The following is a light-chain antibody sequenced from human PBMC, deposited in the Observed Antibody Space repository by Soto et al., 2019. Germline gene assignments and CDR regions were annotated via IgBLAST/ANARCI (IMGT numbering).Light chain of an antibody. J-gene: IGKJ1*01. V-gene: IGKV3-20*01. Sequence: EIVLTQSPGTLSLSPGERATLSCRASQSVSNSFLAWYQQKPGQAPRLLIYGASSRATGIPDRFSGSGSGTDFTLTISRLEPEDFAVYCCQQCDGSLWTFGQGTKVEIK. CDR3: QQCDGSLWT. CDR2: GAS. CDR1: QSVSNSF.